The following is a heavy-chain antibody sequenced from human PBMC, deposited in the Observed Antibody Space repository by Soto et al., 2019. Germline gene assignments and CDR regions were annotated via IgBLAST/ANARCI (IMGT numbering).Heavy chain of an antibody. D-gene: IGHD2-15*01. CDR3: ARDSAYSFDY. CDR2: IGTSTSTV. Sequence: EVQLVESGGGLVQPGGSLRLSCTASGFKFSDYSMNWVRQAPGKGLEWASYIGTSTSTVYYAYSVEGRFSISRDNAKNSLYLQMNSLRAEDTAVYYCARDSAYSFDYWGQGILVNVSP. J-gene: IGHJ4*02. V-gene: IGHV3-48*01. CDR1: GFKFSDYS.